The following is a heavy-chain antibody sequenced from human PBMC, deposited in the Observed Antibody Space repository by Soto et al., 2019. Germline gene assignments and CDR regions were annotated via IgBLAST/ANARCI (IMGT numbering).Heavy chain of an antibody. CDR2: IHYSGNT. V-gene: IGHV4-30-4*01. CDR1: GGSTSSDNY. J-gene: IGHJ4*02. D-gene: IGHD3-16*01. Sequence: SETLSLTCTVSGGSTSSDNYWSWIRQPPGKGLEWIGHIHYSGNTDYNPSLKSRLAISIDTSKNQFSLKLSSVTAADTAVYFCAREGGESSDGLYYFDSWGQGSLVTVSS. CDR3: AREGGESSDGLYYFDS.